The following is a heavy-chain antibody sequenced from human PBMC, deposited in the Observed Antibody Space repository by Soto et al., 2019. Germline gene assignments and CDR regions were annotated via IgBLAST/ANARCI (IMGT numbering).Heavy chain of an antibody. J-gene: IGHJ5*02. D-gene: IGHD6-13*01. V-gene: IGHV4-59*08. CDR2: IYYTGST. Sequence: QVQLQESGPGLVKPSETLSLTCTVSGGSISSYYWSWIRQPPGKGLEWIGYIYYTGSTNYNPSLKTRVTTSVDTSKNQPPPQLSSVTAADTAVYYCARHTYTSRWTSWFDPWGQGTLVTVSS. CDR3: ARHTYTSRWTSWFDP. CDR1: GGSISSYY.